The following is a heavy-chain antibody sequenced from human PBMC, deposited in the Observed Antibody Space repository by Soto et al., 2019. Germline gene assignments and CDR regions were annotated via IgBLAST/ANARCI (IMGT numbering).Heavy chain of an antibody. CDR3: ARNVTYSSSLSQYSGMDV. CDR2: IVPMLGTP. CDR1: GGTFDNFI. Sequence: QVQLVQSGAEVKEPGSSVRVSCKASGGTFDNFIMNWVRQTPGQGLEWMGGIVPMLGTPTYAEKFKGRVTISATGSTSTRDMDVTSLRSEDTAIYYCARNVTYSSSLSQYSGMDVWGRGTTVTVSP. V-gene: IGHV1-69*01. D-gene: IGHD1-26*01. J-gene: IGHJ6*01.